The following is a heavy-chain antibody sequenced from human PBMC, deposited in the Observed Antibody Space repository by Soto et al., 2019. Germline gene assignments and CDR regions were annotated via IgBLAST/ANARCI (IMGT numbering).Heavy chain of an antibody. CDR3: AKDFGWGGYSSGPWYFDY. CDR1: GFTFSSYA. CDR2: ISGSGGST. D-gene: IGHD6-19*01. J-gene: IGHJ4*02. Sequence: HPGGSLRLSCAASGFTFSSYAMSWVRQAPGKGLEWVSAISGSGGSTYYADSVKGRFTISRDNSKNTLYLQMNSLRAEDTAVYYCAKDFGWGGYSSGPWYFDYWGQGTLVTVSS. V-gene: IGHV3-23*01.